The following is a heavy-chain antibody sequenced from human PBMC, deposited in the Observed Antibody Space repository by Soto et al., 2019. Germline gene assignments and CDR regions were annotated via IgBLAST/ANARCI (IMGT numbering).Heavy chain of an antibody. J-gene: IGHJ6*02. V-gene: IGHV1-69*08. CDR3: ARERDADYYYGSGSRGAMDV. D-gene: IGHD3-10*01. CDR1: GGTFSSYT. CDR2: IIPILGIA. Sequence: QVQLVQSGAEVKKPGSSVKVSCKASGGTFSSYTISWVRQAPGQGLEWMGRIIPILGIANYAQKFQGRVTITADKATSTPYMELSSLRSEDTAVYYCARERDADYYYGSGSRGAMDVWGQGTTVTVSS.